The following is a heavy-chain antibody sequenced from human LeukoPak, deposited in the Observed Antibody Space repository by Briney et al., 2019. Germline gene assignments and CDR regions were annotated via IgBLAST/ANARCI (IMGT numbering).Heavy chain of an antibody. D-gene: IGHD6-13*01. J-gene: IGHJ5*02. CDR1: ETTFSNYA. Sequence: GGSLRLSCAASETTFSNYAISWVRQAPGKGLEWVAAIGRSGSPTYYADSVKGRFTISRDTSKNTLFLEMNSLRAEDTAVYYCAKDSSSWYDNWFDPWGQGTLVTVSS. CDR2: IGRSGSPT. V-gene: IGHV3-23*01. CDR3: AKDSSSWYDNWFDP.